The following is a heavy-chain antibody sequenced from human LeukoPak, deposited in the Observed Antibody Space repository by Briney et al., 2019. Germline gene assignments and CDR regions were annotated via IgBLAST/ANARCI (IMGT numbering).Heavy chain of an antibody. CDR2: IKQDGSEK. D-gene: IGHD6-19*01. CDR3: ARGGGWYMGHDY. V-gene: IGHV3-7*04. CDR1: GFTFNNYW. J-gene: IGHJ4*02. Sequence: GGSLRLSCAASGFTFNNYWMSWVRQAPGRGLEWVANIKQDGSEKYYVGSVRGRSTISRGNAKNSLYLQMNSLRAADTAVYYCARGGGWYMGHDYWGQGTLVTVSS.